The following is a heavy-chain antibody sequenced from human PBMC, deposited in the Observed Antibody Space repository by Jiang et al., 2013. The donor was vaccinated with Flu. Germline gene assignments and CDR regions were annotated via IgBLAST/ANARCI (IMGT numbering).Heavy chain of an antibody. CDR2: ISSTGSSI. J-gene: IGHJ2*01. CDR3: ARDLYLSHFDL. Sequence: TFNAGFMNWIRQAPGKGLEWISYISSTGSSIYLRKLCEGPIRQSPRDNAQNSVYLQMNSLRVEDTAIYYCARDLYLSHFDLWGRGTLVSVSS. CDR1: TFNAGF. D-gene: IGHD3-16*02. V-gene: IGHV3-11*04.